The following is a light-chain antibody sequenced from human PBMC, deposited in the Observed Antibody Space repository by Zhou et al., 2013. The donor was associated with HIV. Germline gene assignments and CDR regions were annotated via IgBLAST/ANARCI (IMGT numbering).Light chain of an antibody. J-gene: IGKJ2*01. V-gene: IGKV1-NL1*01. CDR3: QQAHSFPYT. CDR1: QAISNS. CDR2: AAS. Sequence: DIQLTQSPASLSASVGDRVTITCRASQAISNSLAWYQQKPGKAPKLLLFAASRLQSGVPSRFSGRGSGTDYTLTISSLQPEDFATYSCQQAHSFPYTFGQGTKVEIK.